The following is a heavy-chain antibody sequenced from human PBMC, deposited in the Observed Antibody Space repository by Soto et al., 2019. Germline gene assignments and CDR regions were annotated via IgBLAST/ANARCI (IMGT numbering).Heavy chain of an antibody. V-gene: IGHV1-18*01. D-gene: IGHD2-8*01. J-gene: IGHJ4*02. CDR3: ARGMYGDY. CDR1: GYTFTSYG. CDR2: ISAHNGNT. Sequence: QVHLVQSGAEVKKPGASVKVSCKGSGYTFTSYGITWVRQAPGQGLEWMGWISAHNGNTDYAQKLQGRVTVTRDTSTSTAYMELRSLRSDYTAVYYCARGMYGDYWGQGALVTVSS.